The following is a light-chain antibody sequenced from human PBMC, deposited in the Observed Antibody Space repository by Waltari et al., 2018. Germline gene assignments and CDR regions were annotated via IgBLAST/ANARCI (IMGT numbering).Light chain of an antibody. CDR1: QSCTRT. V-gene: IGKV3-20*01. Sequence: EIVLTQSPGTLSLSPGESATLPCRTSQSCTRTLAWYQQKPGQAPRLLIYGASNRATGIPDRFSGSGSGTDFSLTISSLEPEDLAVYYCQHYLRLPVTFGQGTKVEVK. CDR2: GAS. CDR3: QHYLRLPVT. J-gene: IGKJ1*01.